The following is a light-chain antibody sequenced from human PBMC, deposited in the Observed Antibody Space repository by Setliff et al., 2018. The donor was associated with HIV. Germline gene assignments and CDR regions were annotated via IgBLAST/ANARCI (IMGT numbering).Light chain of an antibody. V-gene: IGLV2-14*01. CDR3: SASRPSRTLVV. Sequence: QSVLTKPASVSGSPGQSITISCTGTNSDIGGYNYVSWYQQLPGEAPKLIIFQLINRPSGVSDRFSGSKSGNTASLTISGLQAEDEADYYCSASRPSRTLVVFGTGTKVTVL. CDR2: QLI. J-gene: IGLJ1*01. CDR1: NSDIGGYNY.